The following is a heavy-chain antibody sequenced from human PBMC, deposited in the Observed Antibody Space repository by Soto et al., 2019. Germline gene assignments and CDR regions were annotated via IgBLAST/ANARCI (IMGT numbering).Heavy chain of an antibody. D-gene: IGHD3-9*01. Sequence: SETLSLTCAVYGGSFSGYYWSWIRQPPGKGLEWIGEINHSGSTNYNPSLKSRVTISVDTSKNQFSLKLSSVTAADTAVYYCSLRDSDQTETNWGQGTLVTVSS. J-gene: IGHJ4*02. CDR1: GGSFSGYY. V-gene: IGHV4-34*01. CDR2: INHSGST. CDR3: SLRDSDQTETN.